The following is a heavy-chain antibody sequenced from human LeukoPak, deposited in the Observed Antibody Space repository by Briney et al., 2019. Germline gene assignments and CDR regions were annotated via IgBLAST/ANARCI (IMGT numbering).Heavy chain of an antibody. Sequence: GGSLRLSCAASGFTFSSYGMHWVRQAPGKGLEWVAVISYDGSNKYYADSVKGRFTISRDNSKNTLYLQMNSLRAEDTAVYYCARDSLDYYDSSGLDYWGQGTLVTVSS. CDR2: ISYDGSNK. CDR3: ARDSLDYYDSSGLDY. J-gene: IGHJ4*02. CDR1: GFTFSSYG. V-gene: IGHV3-30*03. D-gene: IGHD3-22*01.